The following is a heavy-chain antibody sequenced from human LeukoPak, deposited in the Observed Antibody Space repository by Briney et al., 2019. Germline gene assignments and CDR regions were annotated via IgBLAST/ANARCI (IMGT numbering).Heavy chain of an antibody. CDR2: INHSGSS. J-gene: IGHJ5*02. V-gene: IGHV4-34*01. Sequence: SQTLSLTCAAYGGSFSGDYWSWVLQPPGKGLEWLGEINHSGSSCYNPSLKSRVTISVDTSKDQFSLKLSSVTAADTAVYYCARGVKSLDWFDPWGQGTLVTVSS. CDR3: ARGVKSLDWFDP. D-gene: IGHD3-16*02. CDR1: GGSFSGDY.